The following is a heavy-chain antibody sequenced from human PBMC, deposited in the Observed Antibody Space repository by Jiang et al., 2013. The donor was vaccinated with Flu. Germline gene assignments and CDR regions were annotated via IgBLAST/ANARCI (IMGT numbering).Heavy chain of an antibody. CDR3: ASQWNGDSSGAVDS. CDR1: GYTFSNYA. D-gene: IGHD2-21*02. CDR2: INVGNGNR. Sequence: GAEVKKPGASVKVSCKASGYTFSNYALHWVRQAPGQRLEWMGWINVGNGNRKYAQNIQGRVTFTSDTSAGTAYMEVSSLTSEDTALYYCASQWNGDSSGAVDSWGQGTMVTVTS. J-gene: IGHJ3*02. V-gene: IGHV1-3*01.